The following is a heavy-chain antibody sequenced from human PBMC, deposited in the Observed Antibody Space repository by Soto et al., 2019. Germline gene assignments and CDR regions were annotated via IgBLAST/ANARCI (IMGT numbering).Heavy chain of an antibody. Sequence: PGGSLRLSCAASGFTFRTYEMNWVRQAPGKGLEWLSYISVSGGTISYSDSVKGRFTISRDNAKNSLYLQMNSLRAEDTAVYYCARGDSVTTSDLSLDVWGQGTTVTVSS. V-gene: IGHV3-48*03. CDR3: ARGDSVTTSDLSLDV. CDR1: GFTFRTYE. CDR2: ISVSGGTI. D-gene: IGHD4-17*01. J-gene: IGHJ6*02.